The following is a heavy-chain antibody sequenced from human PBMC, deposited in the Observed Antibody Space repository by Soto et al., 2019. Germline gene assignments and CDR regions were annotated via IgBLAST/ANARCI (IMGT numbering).Heavy chain of an antibody. D-gene: IGHD2-15*01. Sequence: EVHLVESGGGLVQPGRSLRLSCAASGFTFDDYAMHWVRRVPGKGLDWVSSISWNSNIIGYADSVEGRFTISRDNAKNSLYLQMNSLRPEDTAFYYCAKGGPDAFCSGGRCYFDYWGQGILVTVSS. CDR2: ISWNSNII. V-gene: IGHV3-9*01. J-gene: IGHJ4*02. CDR3: AKGGPDAFCSGGRCYFDY. CDR1: GFTFDDYA.